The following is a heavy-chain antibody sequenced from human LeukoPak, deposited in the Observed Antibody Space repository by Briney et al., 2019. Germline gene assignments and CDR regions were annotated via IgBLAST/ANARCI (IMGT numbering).Heavy chain of an antibody. CDR2: IIPILGIA. D-gene: IGHD4-17*01. CDR3: ALGVHYGTTGP. J-gene: IGHJ5*02. CDR1: GGTFSSYA. V-gene: IGHV1-69*04. Sequence: ASVKVSCKASGGTFSSYAISWVRQAPGQGLEWMGRIIPILGIANYAQKFQGRVTITADKSTSTAYMELSSLRSEDTAVYYCALGVHYGTTGPWGQGTLVTVSS.